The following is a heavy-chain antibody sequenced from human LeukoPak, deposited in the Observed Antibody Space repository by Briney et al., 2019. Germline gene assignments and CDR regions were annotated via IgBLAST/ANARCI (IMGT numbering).Heavy chain of an antibody. Sequence: PSETLSLTCTVSGGSISDYYWSWVRQPPGKGLEWIGYIYYSGSTSYNPSLKSRVTISVDTSKNQFSLKLSSVTAADTAVYSCARHHRVETGCFDYWGQGTLVTVYS. J-gene: IGHJ4*02. CDR3: ARHHRVETGCFDY. D-gene: IGHD4-23*01. V-gene: IGHV4-59*08. CDR2: IYYSGST. CDR1: GGSISDYY.